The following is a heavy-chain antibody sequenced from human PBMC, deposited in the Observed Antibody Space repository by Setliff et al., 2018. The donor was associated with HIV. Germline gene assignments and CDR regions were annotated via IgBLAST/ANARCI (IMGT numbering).Heavy chain of an antibody. CDR1: GGSIFTESSY. V-gene: IGHV4-39*01. J-gene: IGHJ6*03. CDR3: VRHTAVNVSPSGLGYYYIDV. Sequence: SETLSLTCTVSGGSIFTESSYWGWVRQPPGKPLEWLATIFYRGGTFYNPSLKSRITMSLDMSKNQFSVKLRSVTAADTAIYYCVRHTAVNVSPSGLGYYYIDVWDKGTSVTVSS. CDR2: IFYRGGT. D-gene: IGHD3-22*01.